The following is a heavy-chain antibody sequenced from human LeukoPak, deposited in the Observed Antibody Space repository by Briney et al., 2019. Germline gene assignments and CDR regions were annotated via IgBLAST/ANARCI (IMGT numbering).Heavy chain of an antibody. J-gene: IGHJ4*02. Sequence: PGGSLRLSCAASGFTVNSDYMSWVRQAPGKGLEWVSYISSSGSTIYYADSVKGRFTISRDNARNTLYLQLSSLRAEDSAVYYCARDTFQPGLIDSWGQGTLVTVSS. CDR2: ISSSGSTI. CDR3: ARDTFQPGLIDS. CDR1: GFTVNSDY. V-gene: IGHV3-11*04. D-gene: IGHD2-2*01.